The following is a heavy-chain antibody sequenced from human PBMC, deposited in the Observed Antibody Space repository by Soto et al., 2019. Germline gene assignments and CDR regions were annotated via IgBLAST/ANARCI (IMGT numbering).Heavy chain of an antibody. Sequence: HPGGSLRLSCAASGFTFSSYSMNWVRQAPGKGLEWVSYISSSSTIYYADSVKGRFTISRDNAKNSLYLQMNSLRDEDTAVYYCARDLEALRFLERIYYFDYWGQGTLVTVSS. V-gene: IGHV3-48*02. CDR3: ARDLEALRFLERIYYFDY. CDR1: GFTFSSYS. J-gene: IGHJ4*02. CDR2: ISSSSTI. D-gene: IGHD3-3*01.